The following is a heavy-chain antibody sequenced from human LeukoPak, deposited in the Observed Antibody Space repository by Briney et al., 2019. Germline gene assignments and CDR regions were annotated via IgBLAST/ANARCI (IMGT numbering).Heavy chain of an antibody. Sequence: PGGSLRLSCAASGFTVSSNYTSWVRQAPGKGLEWVSVIYSGGSTYYADSVKGRFTISRDNSKNTLYLQMNSLRAEDTAVYYCARGFTVAHDAFDIWGQGTMVTVSS. V-gene: IGHV3-53*01. J-gene: IGHJ3*02. CDR2: IYSGGST. CDR3: ARGFTVAHDAFDI. CDR1: GFTVSSNY. D-gene: IGHD6-19*01.